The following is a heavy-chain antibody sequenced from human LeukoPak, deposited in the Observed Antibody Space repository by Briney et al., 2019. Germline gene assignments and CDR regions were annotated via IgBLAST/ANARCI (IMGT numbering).Heavy chain of an antibody. Sequence: GGSLRLSCAASGFTFSSYAMHWVRQAPGRGLEWVAVISYDGSNKYYADSVKGRFTISRDNSKNTLYLQMNSLGAEDTAVYYCARETVGIDYWGQGTLVTVSS. CDR2: ISYDGSNK. J-gene: IGHJ4*02. CDR3: ARETVGIDY. D-gene: IGHD4-23*01. V-gene: IGHV3-30*04. CDR1: GFTFSSYA.